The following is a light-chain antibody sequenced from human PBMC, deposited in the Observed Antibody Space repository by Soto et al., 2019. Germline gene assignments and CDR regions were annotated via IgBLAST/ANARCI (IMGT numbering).Light chain of an antibody. V-gene: IGLV1-47*01. CDR1: RSNIGSNH. CDR3: AAWDDSLSVYVL. J-gene: IGLJ2*01. Sequence: QAVVTQPPSASGTPGQRVTISCSGSRSNIGSNHVYWYQKLPGTAPKLLIYRDNQRPSGVPDRFSGSKSGTSASLAISGLRSEDEADYYCAAWDDSLSVYVLFGGGTKLTVL. CDR2: RDN.